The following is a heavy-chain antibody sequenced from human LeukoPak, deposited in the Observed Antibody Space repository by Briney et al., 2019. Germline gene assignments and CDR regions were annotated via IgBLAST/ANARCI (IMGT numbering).Heavy chain of an antibody. Sequence: PSETLSLNCAVYGGSLSRYYWSWMRQPPGKGLEWIGEVNHRGGLNYNPSLKSRVTISVDTSKNQLSLKLNSVTAADTATYFCAGGVVVTAMEYWYFDLWGRGNLVTVSS. CDR3: AGGVVVTAMEYWYFDL. D-gene: IGHD2-21*02. CDR2: VNHRGGL. J-gene: IGHJ2*01. CDR1: GGSLSRYY. V-gene: IGHV4-34*01.